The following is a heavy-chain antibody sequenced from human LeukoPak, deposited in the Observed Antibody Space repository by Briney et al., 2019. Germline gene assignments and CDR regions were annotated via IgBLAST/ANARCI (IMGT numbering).Heavy chain of an antibody. V-gene: IGHV3-64*02. CDR2: ISSNGGST. Sequence: PGGSLRLSCAASGFTFSSYAMHWVRQAPGKGLEYVSGISSNGGSTNYAGSVKGRFTISRDNSKNTVNLQMGSLRIEDTAVYHCARMTLYGSGTVDWGQGTLVTVSS. D-gene: IGHD3-10*01. CDR1: GFTFSSYA. CDR3: ARMTLYGSGTVD. J-gene: IGHJ4*02.